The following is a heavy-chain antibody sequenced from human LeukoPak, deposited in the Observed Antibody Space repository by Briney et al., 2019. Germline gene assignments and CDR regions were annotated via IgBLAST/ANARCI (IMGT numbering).Heavy chain of an antibody. D-gene: IGHD2-2*01. CDR2: ISNNGGYT. Sequence: GGSLRLSCAASGFTFSSSAMSWVRQAPGKGLEWVSAISNNGGYTYYADSVQGRFTISRDNSKNTPYLQMNSLRAEDTAVYYCAKDGEGYQLLFGWFDPWGQGTLVTVSS. V-gene: IGHV3-23*01. CDR1: GFTFSSSA. CDR3: AKDGEGYQLLFGWFDP. J-gene: IGHJ5*02.